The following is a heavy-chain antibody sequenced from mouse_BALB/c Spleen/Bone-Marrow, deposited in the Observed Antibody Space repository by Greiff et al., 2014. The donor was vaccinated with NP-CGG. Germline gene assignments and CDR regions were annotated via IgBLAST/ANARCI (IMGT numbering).Heavy chain of an antibody. CDR3: ARHYGYVDAMDY. CDR2: ITGGGTT. D-gene: IGHD1-2*01. CDR1: GITVSSYT. J-gene: IGHJ4*01. Sequence: EVNLVESRRGLLTPGESLKFSCAASGITVSSYTMSWVRQTPEKRLEWVASITGGGTTYYPDSVKGRFTISRDNARNILYLQVSSRRSEDTAIYYCARHYGYVDAMDYWGQGTSVTVSS. V-gene: IGHV5-6-5*01.